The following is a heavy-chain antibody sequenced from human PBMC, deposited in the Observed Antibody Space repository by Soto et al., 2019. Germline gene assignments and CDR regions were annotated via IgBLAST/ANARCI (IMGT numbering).Heavy chain of an antibody. D-gene: IGHD6-13*01. CDR1: GGSIRVQSYY. CDR2: SYYSGTS. CDR3: TRRYSWYDYYFDP. Sequence: SETLSLTCTVSGGSIRVQSYYWTWIRQTPGKGLEWVGSSYYSGTSYFNPALKGRVTISVDTSTNQFSLRLTSVTAADTAVYYCTRRYSWYDYYFDPWGQGTLVTVSS. J-gene: IGHJ5*02. V-gene: IGHV4-39*01.